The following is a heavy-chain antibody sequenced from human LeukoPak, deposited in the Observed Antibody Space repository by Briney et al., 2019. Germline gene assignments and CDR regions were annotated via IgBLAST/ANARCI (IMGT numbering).Heavy chain of an antibody. V-gene: IGHV3-23*01. Sequence: GGSLRLSCAASGFTFSSYALSWVRQAPGKGLEWVSSISGGVENRYYADSVKGRFIISRDDSKNTFYLQMNSLRAEDTAVYHCAKVHDSGTYATLDYWGQGNLVTGPS. CDR3: AKVHDSGTYATLDY. CDR2: ISGGVENR. CDR1: GFTFSSYA. D-gene: IGHD3-10*01. J-gene: IGHJ4*02.